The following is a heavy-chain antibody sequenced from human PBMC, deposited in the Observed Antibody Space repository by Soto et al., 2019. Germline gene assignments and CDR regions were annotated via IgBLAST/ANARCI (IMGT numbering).Heavy chain of an antibody. CDR1: GFTFSSSA. D-gene: IGHD2-2*01. CDR3: VKGRGSSASRLSFDY. J-gene: IGHJ4*02. Sequence: EVQLLESGGGLVQPGGSLRLSCAGSGFTFSSSAVSWVRQAPGRGLEWASVISASGGSTYYADSVKGRFTISRDNSDNTLYLQMNSLRAEDTAVYHCVKGRGSSASRLSFDYWGQGTLVTVSS. V-gene: IGHV3-23*01. CDR2: ISASGGST.